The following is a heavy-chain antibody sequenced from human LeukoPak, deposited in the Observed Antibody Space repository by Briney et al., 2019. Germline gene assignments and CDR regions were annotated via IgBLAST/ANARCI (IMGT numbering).Heavy chain of an antibody. V-gene: IGHV3-11*04. Sequence: PGGSLRLSCAASGFTFSDYYMTWIRQAPGKGLEWVSYISSSGGTIYYADPVTGRFTISRDNDTNTLFLQMNSLRAEDTAVYYCSGGFQEVVISTPFDHWGQGTLVTVSS. CDR2: ISSSGGTI. D-gene: IGHD3-22*01. CDR3: SGGFQEVVISTPFDH. J-gene: IGHJ4*02. CDR1: GFTFSDYY.